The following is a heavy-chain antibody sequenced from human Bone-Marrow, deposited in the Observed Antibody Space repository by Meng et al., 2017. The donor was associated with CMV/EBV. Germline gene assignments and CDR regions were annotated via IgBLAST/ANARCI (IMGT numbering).Heavy chain of an antibody. V-gene: IGHV4-39*07. J-gene: IGHJ4*02. CDR1: GGSISSSSYY. CDR3: ARGRSGSYYGGHYFDY. D-gene: IGHD1-26*01. CDR2: ISYSGTT. Sequence: SETLSLTCTVSGGSISSSSYYWGWIRQPPGKGLEWIGTISYSGTTYYNPSLESRVSISVDTSQNQFSLKLSSVTAADTAVYYCARGRSGSYYGGHYFDYWGQGTLVTFYS.